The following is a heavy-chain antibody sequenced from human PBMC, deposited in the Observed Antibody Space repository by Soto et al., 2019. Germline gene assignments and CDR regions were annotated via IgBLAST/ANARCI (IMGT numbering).Heavy chain of an antibody. CDR1: GYTFTSYG. V-gene: IGHV1-18*01. D-gene: IGHD3-22*01. CDR2: ISAYNGNT. CDR3: FTYYYDSSGYYYFDC. Sequence: ASVKVSCKASGYTFTSYGISWVRQAPGQGLEWMGWISAYNGNTNYAQKLQGRVTMTTDPSTSTAYMELRSLRSDDTAVYYCFTYYYDSSGYYYFDCWGQGTLVTVSS. J-gene: IGHJ4*02.